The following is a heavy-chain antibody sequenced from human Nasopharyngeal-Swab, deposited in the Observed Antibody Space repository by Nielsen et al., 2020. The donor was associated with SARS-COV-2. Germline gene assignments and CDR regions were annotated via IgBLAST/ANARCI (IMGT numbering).Heavy chain of an antibody. V-gene: IGHV3-21*01. D-gene: IGHD3-22*01. CDR3: ARAIEGSSGYFGGY. J-gene: IGHJ4*02. CDR2: ISSSSSYI. CDR1: GFTFSSYS. Sequence: GGSLRLSCAASGFTFSSYSMNWVRQAPGKGLEWVSSISSSSSYIYYADSVKGRFTISRDNAKNSLYLQMNGLRAEDTAVYYCARAIEGSSGYFGGYWGQGTLVTVSS.